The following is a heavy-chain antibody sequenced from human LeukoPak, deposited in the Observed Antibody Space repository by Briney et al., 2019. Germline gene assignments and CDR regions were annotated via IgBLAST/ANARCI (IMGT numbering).Heavy chain of an antibody. CDR1: GFTFSSYG. D-gene: IGHD3-22*01. J-gene: IGHJ4*02. V-gene: IGHV3-30*03. Sequence: GGSLRLSCAASGFTFSSYGMHWVRQAPGKGLEWVAVISYDGSNKYYADSVKGRFTISRDNSKNTLYLQMNSLRAEDTAVYYCATSPHYYDSSGYGYYFDYWGQGTLVTVSS. CDR2: ISYDGSNK. CDR3: ATSPHYYDSSGYGYYFDY.